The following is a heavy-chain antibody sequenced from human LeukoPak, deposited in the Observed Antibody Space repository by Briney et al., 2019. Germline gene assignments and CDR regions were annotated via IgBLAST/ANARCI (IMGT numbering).Heavy chain of an antibody. CDR2: IYPRDGST. J-gene: IGHJ4*02. CDR1: GYTFTSNY. D-gene: IGHD3-22*01. Sequence: ASVKVSCKASGYTFTSNYIHWVRQAPGQGLEWMGMIYPRDGSTSYAQKFQGRVTVTRDTSTSTAYMELRSLRSDDTAVYYCARDLGSSGYFDYWGQGTLVTVSS. V-gene: IGHV1-46*01. CDR3: ARDLGSSGYFDY.